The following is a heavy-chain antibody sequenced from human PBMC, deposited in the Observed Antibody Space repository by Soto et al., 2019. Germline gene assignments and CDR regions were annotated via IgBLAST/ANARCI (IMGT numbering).Heavy chain of an antibody. D-gene: IGHD3-3*02. Sequence: GGSLRLSCAASGFAFSTYALSWVRQAPGKGLEWVSGISGSGDNRYYADSVKGRFTISRDNSKNTVYLQMNSLKVEDTATYHCAKPSCTFGVVIVGAFDYWGQGALVTVSS. V-gene: IGHV3-23*01. J-gene: IGHJ4*02. CDR2: ISGSGDNR. CDR1: GFAFSTYA. CDR3: AKPSCTFGVVIVGAFDY.